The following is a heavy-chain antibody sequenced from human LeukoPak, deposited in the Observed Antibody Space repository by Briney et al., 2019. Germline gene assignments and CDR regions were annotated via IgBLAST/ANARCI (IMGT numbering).Heavy chain of an antibody. J-gene: IGHJ4*02. CDR3: ASGAAWLALDY. CDR1: GGTFSSYA. D-gene: IGHD6-19*01. CDR2: IIPILGIA. Sequence: SVKVSCKASGGTFSSYAISWVRQAPGQGPEWMGRIIPILGIANYAQKFQGRVTITADKSTSTAYMELSSLRSEDTAVYYCASGAAWLALDYWGQGNLVTVSS. V-gene: IGHV1-69*04.